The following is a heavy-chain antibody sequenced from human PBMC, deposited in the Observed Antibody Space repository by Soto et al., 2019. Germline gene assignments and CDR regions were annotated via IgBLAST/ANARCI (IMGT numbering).Heavy chain of an antibody. V-gene: IGHV3-49*03. Sequence: GGSLRLSCTASGFTFGDYAMSWFRQAPGKGLEWVGFIRSKAYGGTTEYAASVKGRFTISRDDSKSIAYLQMNSLKTEDTAVYYCTRAYSSGWGLRGWFDPWGQGTLVTVSS. J-gene: IGHJ5*02. CDR2: IRSKAYGGTT. CDR1: GFTFGDYA. CDR3: TRAYSSGWGLRGWFDP. D-gene: IGHD6-19*01.